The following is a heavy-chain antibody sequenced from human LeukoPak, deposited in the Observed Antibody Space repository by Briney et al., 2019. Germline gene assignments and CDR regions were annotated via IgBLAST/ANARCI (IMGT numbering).Heavy chain of an antibody. CDR1: GGSISSSIYY. D-gene: IGHD6-13*01. J-gene: IGHJ5*02. Sequence: PSETLSLTCTVSGGSISSSIYYCGWIRHPPGEGREWIGSIYYRGRTYYNPSLKSRVTISVDTSKNQFSLKLSSVTAAHTAVYYCARQKTGYSSSWGLGWFDPWGQGTLVTVSS. CDR3: ARQKTGYSSSWGLGWFDP. V-gene: IGHV4-39*01. CDR2: IYYRGRT.